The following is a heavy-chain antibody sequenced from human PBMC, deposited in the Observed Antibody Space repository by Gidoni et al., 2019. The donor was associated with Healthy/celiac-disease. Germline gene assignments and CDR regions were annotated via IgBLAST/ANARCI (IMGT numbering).Heavy chain of an antibody. CDR2: IYYSGRT. CDR3: ARHRGWELLLFGPFDAFDI. V-gene: IGHV4-39*01. CDR1: GGSISSSSYY. J-gene: IGHJ3*02. D-gene: IGHD1-26*01. Sequence: QLQLQESGPGLVKPSETLSLTCTVSGGSISSSSYYWGWIRQPPGKGLEWIGSIYYSGRTYYNPSLKSRVTISVDTSKNQFSLKLSSVTAADTAVYYCARHRGWELLLFGPFDAFDIWGQGTMVTVSS.